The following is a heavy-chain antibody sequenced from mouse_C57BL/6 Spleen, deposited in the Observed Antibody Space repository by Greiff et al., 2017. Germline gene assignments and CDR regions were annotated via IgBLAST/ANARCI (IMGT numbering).Heavy chain of an antibody. CDR1: GFTFSDYG. D-gene: IGHD2-3*01. CDR2: ISSGSSTI. Sequence: EVKLVESGGGLVKPGGSLKLSCAASGFTFSDYGMHWVRQAPEKGLEWVAYISSGSSTIYYADTVKGRFTISRDTTKNTLFLQMTSLRSEDAAMYYCASLDGYSWYFDVWGTATTVTVPS. J-gene: IGHJ1*03. CDR3: ASLDGYSWYFDV. V-gene: IGHV5-17*01.